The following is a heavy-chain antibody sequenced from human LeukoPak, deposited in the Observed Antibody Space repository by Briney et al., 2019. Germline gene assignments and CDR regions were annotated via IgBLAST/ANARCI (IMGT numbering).Heavy chain of an antibody. V-gene: IGHV3-7*01. Sequence: GPSPRLSCAASGFTFSASGMNWVRQAPGNWLEWVAFITVDEPEKNYVDSFKGRFTISRDNVENSLSLQMNSLTVEDTAVYFCARGRFFYGWGIDVWGQGTTVIVSS. CDR2: ITVDEPEK. J-gene: IGHJ6*02. D-gene: IGHD2/OR15-2a*01. CDR3: ARGRFFYGWGIDV. CDR1: GFTFSASG.